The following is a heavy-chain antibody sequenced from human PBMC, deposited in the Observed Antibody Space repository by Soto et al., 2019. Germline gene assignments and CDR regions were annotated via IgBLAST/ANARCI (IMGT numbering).Heavy chain of an antibody. CDR2: IYYIGST. J-gene: IGHJ4*02. Sequence: SETLSLTCTVSGGSISSDSWSWIRQPPGKGLEWIGYIYYIGSTSYNPSLKSRVTISVDTSKNQFSLKLSSVTAADTAVYYCGRLKFYDSSGYYPLFDYWGQGTLVTVS. V-gene: IGHV4-59*08. D-gene: IGHD3-22*01. CDR3: GRLKFYDSSGYYPLFDY. CDR1: GGSISSDS.